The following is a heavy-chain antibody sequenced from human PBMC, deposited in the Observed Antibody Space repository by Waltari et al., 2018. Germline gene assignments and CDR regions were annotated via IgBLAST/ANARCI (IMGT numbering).Heavy chain of an antibody. V-gene: IGHV6-1*01. CDR2: PYSRSKWYN. Sequence: QVQLQQSGPGLVKPSQTLSLTCAISGDSVSSNSAAWNWIRQSPSRGLEWLGRPYSRSKWYNDYEVSVKSRITINPDTSKNQFSLQLNSVTPEDTAVYYCASHSSSSHYYYYGMDVWGQGTTVTVSS. J-gene: IGHJ6*02. D-gene: IGHD6-6*01. CDR1: GDSVSSNSAA. CDR3: ASHSSSSHYYYYGMDV.